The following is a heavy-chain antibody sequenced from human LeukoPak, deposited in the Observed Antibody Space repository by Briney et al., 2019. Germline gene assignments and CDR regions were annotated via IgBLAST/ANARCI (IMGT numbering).Heavy chain of an antibody. CDR2: IYYSGST. Sequence: SETLSLTCTISGGSISSYSWSWIRHPPRKGLEVIGYIYYSGSTNYNPSLMSRVTISVDTSKNQFSLKLSSLAAADTAVYYCARGYLSNYGPGYFDYWGQGTLVTVSS. D-gene: IGHD4-11*01. CDR3: ARGYLSNYGPGYFDY. V-gene: IGHV4-59*01. CDR1: GGSISSYS. J-gene: IGHJ4*02.